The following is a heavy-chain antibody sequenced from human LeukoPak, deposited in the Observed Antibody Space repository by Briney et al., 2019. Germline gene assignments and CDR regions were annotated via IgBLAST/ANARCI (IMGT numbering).Heavy chain of an antibody. CDR1: GGTFSSYA. V-gene: IGHV1-69*05. D-gene: IGHD3-3*01. CDR2: IIPIFGTA. J-gene: IGHJ4*02. Sequence: GSTVKVSCKASGGTFSSYAISWVRQAPGQGLEWMGGIIPIFGTANYAQKFQGRVTITTDESTSTAYMELSSLRSEDTAVYYCARESPTTLYDFWSGYSIWGQGTLVTVSS. CDR3: ARESPTTLYDFWSGYSI.